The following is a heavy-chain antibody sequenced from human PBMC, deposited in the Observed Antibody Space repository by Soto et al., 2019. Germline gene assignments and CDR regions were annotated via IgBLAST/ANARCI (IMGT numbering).Heavy chain of an antibody. Sequence: SGPTLVNPTQTLTLTCTFSGFSLSTSGVGVGWIRQPPGKALEWLALIYWNDDKRYSPSLKSRLTITKDTSKNQVVLTMTNMDHVDTATYYCAHSQGVYRSSTGRGDEFDYWGQGSLVTVSS. D-gene: IGHD6-6*01. CDR1: GFSLSTSGVG. CDR2: IYWNDDK. CDR3: AHSQGVYRSSTGRGDEFDY. J-gene: IGHJ4*02. V-gene: IGHV2-5*01.